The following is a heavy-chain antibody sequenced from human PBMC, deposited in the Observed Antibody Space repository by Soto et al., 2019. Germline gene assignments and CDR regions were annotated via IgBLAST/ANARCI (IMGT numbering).Heavy chain of an antibody. CDR1: GYTFTSYA. CDR3: AREFVTGTTSDYYYYGMDV. Sequence: QVQLVQSGAEVKKPGASVKVSCKASGYTFTSYAMHWVRQAPGQRLEWMGWINAGNGNTKYSQKFQGRVTITRDTSASTAYMELSSLRSEDTAVYYCAREFVTGTTSDYYYYGMDVWGQGTTVTVSS. J-gene: IGHJ6*02. V-gene: IGHV1-3*01. CDR2: INAGNGNT. D-gene: IGHD1-1*01.